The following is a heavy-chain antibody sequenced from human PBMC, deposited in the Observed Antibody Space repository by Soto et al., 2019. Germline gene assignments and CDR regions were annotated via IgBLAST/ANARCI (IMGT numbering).Heavy chain of an antibody. J-gene: IGHJ4*02. CDR3: ARRGALAAAGY. V-gene: IGHV5-10-1*01. CDR1: GYSFTIYC. D-gene: IGHD6-13*01. CDR2: IDPSDSYT. Sequence: GESLKISCNGSGYSFTIYCISLVRQMPGKGLEWMGRIDPSDSYTNYSPSFQGHVTISADKSISTAYLQWSSLKASDTAMYYCARRGALAAAGYWGQGTLVTVSS.